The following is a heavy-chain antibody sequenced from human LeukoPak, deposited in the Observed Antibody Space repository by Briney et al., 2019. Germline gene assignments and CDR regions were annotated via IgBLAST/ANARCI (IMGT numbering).Heavy chain of an antibody. CDR2: IYTSGST. Sequence: SQTLSLTCTVSGGSISSGSYYWSWIRQPAGKGLEWIGRIYTSGSTNYNPSLKSRVTISVDTSKNQFSLKLSSVTAADTAVYYCASLDFWSGYRDYWGQGTLVTVSS. V-gene: IGHV4-61*02. CDR3: ASLDFWSGYRDY. D-gene: IGHD3-3*01. J-gene: IGHJ4*02. CDR1: GGSISSGSYY.